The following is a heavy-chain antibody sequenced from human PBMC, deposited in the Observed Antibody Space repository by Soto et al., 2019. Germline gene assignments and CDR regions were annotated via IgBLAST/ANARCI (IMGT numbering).Heavy chain of an antibody. CDR3: GRAVACCGFDL. Sequence: SQTLSLTCAISGDSLSSNTAAWNWISSSPTRYLEWMGRTNYKSNWPHDDAVSVKTRNTQIPDTSKNLSALQLNSVNHADTDLYYSGRAVACCGFDLWGQGTLVTVSS. D-gene: IGHD3-10*02. CDR2: TNYKSNWPH. V-gene: IGHV6-1*01. CDR1: GDSLSSNTAA. J-gene: IGHJ4*01.